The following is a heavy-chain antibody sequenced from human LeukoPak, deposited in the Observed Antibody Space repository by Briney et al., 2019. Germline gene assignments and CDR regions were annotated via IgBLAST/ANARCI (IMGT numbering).Heavy chain of an antibody. J-gene: IGHJ4*02. CDR1: GFTFSSFW. Sequence: PGGSLRLSCAASGFTFSSFWMNWVRHTPGKGLEWVANIEGDGSEENYMDSVKGRFTISRDNAKKSLHLQMNSLRAEDTGVYYCAGGSGWLIDYWGQGTLVTVSS. CDR3: AGGSGWLIDY. CDR2: IEGDGSEE. D-gene: IGHD6-19*01. V-gene: IGHV3-7*03.